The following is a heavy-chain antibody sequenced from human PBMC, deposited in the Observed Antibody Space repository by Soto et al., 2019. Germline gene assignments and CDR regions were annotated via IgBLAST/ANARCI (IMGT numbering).Heavy chain of an antibody. CDR2: IYYSGST. CDR1: GGSISSCY. D-gene: IGHD3-10*01. CDR3: ARTYYYGSGSLYYFDY. Sequence: PSETLSLTCTVSGGSISSCYWSWIRQPPGKGLEWIGYIYYSGSTNYNPSLKSRVTISVDTSKNQFSLKLSSVTAADTAVYYCARTYYYGSGSLYYFDYWGQGTLVTVSS. J-gene: IGHJ4*02. V-gene: IGHV4-59*01.